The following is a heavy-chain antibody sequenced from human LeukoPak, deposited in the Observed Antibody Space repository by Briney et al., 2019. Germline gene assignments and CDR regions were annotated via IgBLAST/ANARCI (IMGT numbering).Heavy chain of an antibody. V-gene: IGHV4-34*01. J-gene: IGHJ4*02. CDR1: GGSFSGYY. Sequence: ETLSLTCAVYGGSFSGYYWSWIRQLPGKGLEWIGQINHSGSTSYSPSLKSRVTISVDTSKNQFSLKLSSVTAADTAVYYCARVSSRRLPPSYSYDRRNYFDYWGQGTLVTVSS. CDR2: INHSGST. CDR3: ARVSSRRLPPSYSYDRRNYFDY. D-gene: IGHD3-22*01.